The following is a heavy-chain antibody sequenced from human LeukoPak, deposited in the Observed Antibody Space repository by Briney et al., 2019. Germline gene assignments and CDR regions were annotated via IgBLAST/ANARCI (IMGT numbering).Heavy chain of an antibody. D-gene: IGHD2-15*01. CDR3: ARGPGYCSGGSCYHTSYYFDY. Sequence: SQTLSLTCTVSGGSISSGSYYWSWIRQPAGKGLEWIGRIYASGSTNYNPSLKSRVTISVDTSKNQFSLKLSSVTAAGTAVYYCARGPGYCSGGSCYHTSYYFDYWGQGTLVTVSS. CDR2: IYASGST. V-gene: IGHV4-61*02. CDR1: GGSISSGSYY. J-gene: IGHJ4*02.